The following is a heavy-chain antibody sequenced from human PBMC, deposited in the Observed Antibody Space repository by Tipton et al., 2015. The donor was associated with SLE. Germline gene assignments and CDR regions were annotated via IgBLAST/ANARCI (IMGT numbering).Heavy chain of an antibody. CDR2: INHSGST. CDR1: GGSFSGYY. CDR3: ARGGDRCSGGSCYSDY. D-gene: IGHD2-15*01. J-gene: IGHJ4*02. Sequence: TLSLTCAVYGGSFSGYYWSWIRQPPGKGLEWIGEINHSGSTNYNPSLKSRVTISVDTSKNQFSLKLSSVTAADTAVYYCARGGDRCSGGSCYSDYWGQGTLVTVSS. V-gene: IGHV4-34*01.